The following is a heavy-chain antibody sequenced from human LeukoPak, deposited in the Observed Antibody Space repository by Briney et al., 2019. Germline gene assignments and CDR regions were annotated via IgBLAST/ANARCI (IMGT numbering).Heavy chain of an antibody. D-gene: IGHD4-23*01. CDR2: IYYSGST. CDR1: GGSISSHY. J-gene: IGHJ4*02. CDR3: ARLSGNFVPAVINY. V-gene: IGHV4-59*08. Sequence: PSETLSLTCNVSGGSISSHYWGWIRQPPGKGLEWTGYIYYSGSTKYNPSLKSRVTISLDTSKNQLSLKLRSVTAADTAVYYCARLSGNFVPAVINYWGQGTLVTVSS.